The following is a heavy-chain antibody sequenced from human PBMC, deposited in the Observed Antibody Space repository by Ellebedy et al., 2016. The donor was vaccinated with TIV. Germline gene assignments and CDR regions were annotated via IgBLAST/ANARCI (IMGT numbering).Heavy chain of an antibody. Sequence: SVKVSXXASGGTFSSYAISWVRQAPGQGLEWMGGIIPIFGTANYAQKFQGRVTITADESTSTAYMELSSLRSDDTAVYYCATAGSSGKDYFDYWGQGTLVTVSS. V-gene: IGHV1-69*13. CDR3: ATAGSSGKDYFDY. CDR1: GGTFSSYA. CDR2: IIPIFGTA. D-gene: IGHD6-19*01. J-gene: IGHJ4*02.